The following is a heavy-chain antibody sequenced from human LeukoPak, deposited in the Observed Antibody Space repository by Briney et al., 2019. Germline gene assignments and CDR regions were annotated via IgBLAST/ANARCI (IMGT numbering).Heavy chain of an antibody. D-gene: IGHD2-21*02. CDR2: IASDGSHT. CDR1: GFTFSNYF. J-gene: IGHJ3*02. Sequence: PGRSLRLYCAASGFTFSNYFMHWVRQAPGKGLEWVADIASDGSHTFYVESVKGRFTISRDNSKNTLYLQMNSLRAEDTAVYFCARERQDTVIHSGAFDIWGQGTMVTVSS. V-gene: IGHV3-30*04. CDR3: ARERQDTVIHSGAFDI.